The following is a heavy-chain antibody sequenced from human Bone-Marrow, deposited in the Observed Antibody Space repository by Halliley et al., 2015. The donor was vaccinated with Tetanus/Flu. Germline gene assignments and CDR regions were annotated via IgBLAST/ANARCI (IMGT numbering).Heavy chain of an antibody. J-gene: IGHJ4*02. V-gene: IGHV3-53*01. Sequence: WVSIIYSGGSRYYADSVRGRFSISRDNSGNTLYLHMNSLSGEDTAVYYCARGLFLEWTVGGFDYWGQGILVIVSS. D-gene: IGHD3-3*01. CDR3: ARGLFLEWTVGGFDY. CDR2: IYSGGSR.